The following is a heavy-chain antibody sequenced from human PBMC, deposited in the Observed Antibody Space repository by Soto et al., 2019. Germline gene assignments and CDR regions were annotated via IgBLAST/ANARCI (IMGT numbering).Heavy chain of an antibody. J-gene: IGHJ3*02. CDR1: GFTFSSYE. CDR2: ISSSGSTI. D-gene: IGHD3-22*01. CDR3: AREVLAPYDSSGYYYRDAFDI. V-gene: IGHV3-48*03. Sequence: GGSLRLSCAASGFTFSSYEMNWVRRAPGKGLEWVSYISSSGSTIYYADSVKGRFTISRDNAKNSLYLQMNSLRAEDTAVYYCAREVLAPYDSSGYYYRDAFDIWGQGTMVTVSS.